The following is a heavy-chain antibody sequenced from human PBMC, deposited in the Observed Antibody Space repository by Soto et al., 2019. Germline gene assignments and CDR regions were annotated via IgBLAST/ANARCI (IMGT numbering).Heavy chain of an antibody. CDR3: ARMKVDSYQFYYAMDV. CDR1: GFSLTTGKMG. J-gene: IGHJ6*02. D-gene: IGHD3-9*01. CDR2: IFSDNER. V-gene: IGHV2-26*01. Sequence: SGPTLVNPTETLTLTGTVSGFSLTTGKMGVSWIRQPPGKALEWLGHIFSDNERSYSTSLQGRLTISKDTSGSRVVLSMTNVDPVDTATYYCARMKVDSYQFYYAMDVWGQGTTVTVSS.